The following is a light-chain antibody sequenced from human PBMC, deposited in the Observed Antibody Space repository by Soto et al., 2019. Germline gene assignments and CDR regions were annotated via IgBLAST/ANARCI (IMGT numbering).Light chain of an antibody. CDR3: ETLYSNTHKV. CDR2: LDRSGSY. CDR1: SGHNTYI. J-gene: IGLJ3*02. Sequence: QPVLTQSSSASASLGSSVKLTCILRSGHNTYIIAWHQQQPGKAPRFLMTLDRSGSYNRGSGVPDRFSGSSSGADRYLTISNLQFEDEGDYYCETLYSNTHKVFGGGTKRTVL. V-gene: IGLV4-60*02.